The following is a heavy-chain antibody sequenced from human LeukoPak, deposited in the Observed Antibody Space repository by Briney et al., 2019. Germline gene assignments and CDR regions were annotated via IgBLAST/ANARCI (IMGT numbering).Heavy chain of an antibody. J-gene: IGHJ5*01. Sequence: GGSLRLSCAASGFTFSSSAMSWVRQVPGKGLEWVSGISASGGSTYYADSVRGRFTISRDNSKNTLYVQMNSLRDEDTAVYYCATDQRADSPRYMVTWGHRTLGTVSS. CDR3: ATDQRADSPRYMVT. V-gene: IGHV3-23*01. CDR2: ISASGGST. CDR1: GFTFSSSA. D-gene: IGHD5-24*01.